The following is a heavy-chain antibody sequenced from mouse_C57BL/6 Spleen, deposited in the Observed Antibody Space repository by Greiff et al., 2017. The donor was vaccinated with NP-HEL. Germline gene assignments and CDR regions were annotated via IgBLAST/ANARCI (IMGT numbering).Heavy chain of an antibody. Sequence: EVQLHQSGPELVKPGASVTISCKASGYTFTDYYMNWVKQSHGKSLEWIGDINPNNGGTSYNQKFKGKATLTVDKSSSTAYMELRSLTSEDSAVYYCARGEGFAYWGQGTLVTVSA. CDR1: GYTFTDYY. J-gene: IGHJ3*01. V-gene: IGHV1-26*01. CDR2: INPNNGGT. CDR3: ARGEGFAY.